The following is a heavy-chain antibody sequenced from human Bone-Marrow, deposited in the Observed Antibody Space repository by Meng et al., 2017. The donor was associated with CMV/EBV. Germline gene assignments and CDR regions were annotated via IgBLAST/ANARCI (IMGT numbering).Heavy chain of an antibody. D-gene: IGHD3-3*01. CDR3: ARVNNLRFLEWLTSFDP. J-gene: IGHJ5*02. Sequence: FTFSDYDMSWIRQAPGKGVEGVSYIRSSGSPIYNADSVKGRFTISRDNVKDSLYLQLNSLRAEETAVYYCARVNNLRFLEWLTSFDPWGQGTLVTVSS. V-gene: IGHV3-11*01. CDR1: FTFSDYD. CDR2: IRSSGSPI.